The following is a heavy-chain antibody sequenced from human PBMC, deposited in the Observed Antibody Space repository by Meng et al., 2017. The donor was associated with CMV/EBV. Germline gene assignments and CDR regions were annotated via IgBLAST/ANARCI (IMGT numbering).Heavy chain of an antibody. CDR2: IIPIFGTA. CDR3: ASAVQDVVVPAAIRYSSGWYSPRAFDI. D-gene: IGHD2-2*02. CDR1: GGTFSSYA. Sequence: VKVSCKASGGTFSSYAISWVRQAPGQGLEWMGGIIPIFGTANYAQKFQGRVTITTDESTSTAYMELSSLRSEDTAVYYCASAVQDVVVPAAIRYSSGWYSPRAFDIWGQGTMVTVSS. V-gene: IGHV1-69*05. J-gene: IGHJ3*02.